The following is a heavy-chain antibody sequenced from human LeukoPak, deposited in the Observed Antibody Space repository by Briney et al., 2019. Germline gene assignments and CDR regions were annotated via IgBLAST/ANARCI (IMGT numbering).Heavy chain of an antibody. CDR3: AAGSYSSSWYDAFDI. Sequence: ASVKVSCKASGFTFTSSAMQWVRQARGQRLEWIGWIVVGSGNTNYAQKFQERVTITRDMSTSTAYMELSSLRSEETAVYYCAAGSYSSSWYDAFDIWGQGTMVTVSS. D-gene: IGHD6-13*01. CDR1: GFTFTSSA. CDR2: IVVGSGNT. J-gene: IGHJ3*02. V-gene: IGHV1-58*02.